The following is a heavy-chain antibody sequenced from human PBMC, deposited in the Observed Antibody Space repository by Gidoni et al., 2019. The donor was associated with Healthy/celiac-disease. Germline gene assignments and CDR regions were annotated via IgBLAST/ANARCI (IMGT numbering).Heavy chain of an antibody. CDR1: GFTFGSYG. J-gene: IGHJ4*02. CDR3: AKDRWGGTARGPGAY. CDR2: RSYDGSNK. V-gene: IGHV3-30*18. Sequence: QVQLVESGGGVVQPGRSLRLSCAASGFTFGSYGMHWVRQAPGKGLEWVAFRSYDGSNKYYADSVKGRFTISRDNSKNTLYLQMNSLRAEDTAVYYCAKDRWGGTARGPGAYWGQGTLVTVSS. D-gene: IGHD3-16*01.